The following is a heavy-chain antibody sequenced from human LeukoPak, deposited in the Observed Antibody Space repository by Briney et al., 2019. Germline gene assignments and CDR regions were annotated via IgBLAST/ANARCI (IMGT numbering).Heavy chain of an antibody. Sequence: GESLKISCKGSGYSFTSYWIGWVRQMPGKGLEWMGIIYPGDSDTRYSPSFQGQVTISADKSISTAYLQWSSLKASDTAMYYCARGPVGYYDILTGFDYWGQGTLVTVSS. J-gene: IGHJ4*02. CDR1: GYSFTSYW. CDR3: ARGPVGYYDILTGFDY. CDR2: IYPGDSDT. D-gene: IGHD3-9*01. V-gene: IGHV5-51*01.